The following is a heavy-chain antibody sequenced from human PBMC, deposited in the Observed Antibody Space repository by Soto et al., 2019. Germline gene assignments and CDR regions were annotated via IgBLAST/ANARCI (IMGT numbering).Heavy chain of an antibody. Sequence: QVQLVQSGAEVKKPGSSVKVSCKASGGTFSSYAISWVRQAPGQGLEWMGGIIPIFGTANYAQKFQGRVTITADESTSTAYMKLSSLRSEDTAVYYCARLTDYGGKRAHDYWGQGTLVTVSS. CDR1: GGTFSSYA. CDR2: IIPIFGTA. J-gene: IGHJ4*02. CDR3: ARLTDYGGKRAHDY. D-gene: IGHD4-17*01. V-gene: IGHV1-69*01.